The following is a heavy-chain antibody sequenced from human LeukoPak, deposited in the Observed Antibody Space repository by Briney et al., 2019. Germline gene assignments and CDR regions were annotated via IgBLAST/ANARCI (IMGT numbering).Heavy chain of an antibody. CDR3: ATASLDFDN. Sequence: GGSLRLSCAASGLTFSESYMSWIRQAPGKGLEWVSYISSGGNTIKYADSVKGRFTISRDNARNSLYLQMNSLRAEDTAVYYCATASLDFDNWGQGTLVTVSS. J-gene: IGHJ4*02. CDR1: GLTFSESY. V-gene: IGHV3-11*04. CDR2: ISSGGNTI.